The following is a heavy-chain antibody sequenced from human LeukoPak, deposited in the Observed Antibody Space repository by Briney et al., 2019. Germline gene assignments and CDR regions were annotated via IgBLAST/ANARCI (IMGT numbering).Heavy chain of an antibody. CDR1: GFTFSSSA. CDR2: ISGSGTNT. Sequence: TGGSLRLSCAASGFTFSSSAMTCVRQAPGQGLEWVSSISGSGTNTYYADSVKGRFTISRDNSKSTLYLQVNSLRAEDTALYYCAKEYYGGWGDDWGQGTLVTVSS. V-gene: IGHV3-23*01. J-gene: IGHJ4*02. D-gene: IGHD4-23*01. CDR3: AKEYYGGWGDD.